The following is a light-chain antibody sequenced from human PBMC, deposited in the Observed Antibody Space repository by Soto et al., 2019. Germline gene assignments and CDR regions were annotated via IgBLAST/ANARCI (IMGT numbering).Light chain of an antibody. J-gene: IGKJ2*01. CDR3: QQNYITPYT. V-gene: IGKV1-39*01. CDR2: ASL. Sequence: DIQMTQSPSSLSVSVGDRVTITCRASQNINSYLNWYQQTPGKPPKLLIYASLNLQSGVPSRFSGSGSGKDFTLPISSLQPEDFAIYYCQQNYITPYTFGQGTKLEIK. CDR1: QNINSY.